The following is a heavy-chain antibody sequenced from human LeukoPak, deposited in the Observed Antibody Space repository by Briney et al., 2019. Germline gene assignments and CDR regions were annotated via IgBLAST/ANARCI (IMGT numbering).Heavy chain of an antibody. D-gene: IGHD6-19*01. J-gene: IGHJ4*02. CDR3: TTVDSSGWYGAFDY. CDR1: GFTFSNAW. V-gene: IGHV3-15*01. Sequence: GGSLRLSCAASGFTFSNAWMSWVRQAPGKRLEWVGRIKSKTDGGTTDYAAPVKGRFTISRDDSKNTLYLQMNSLKTEDTAVYYCTTVDSSGWYGAFDYWGQGTLVTVSS. CDR2: IKSKTDGGTT.